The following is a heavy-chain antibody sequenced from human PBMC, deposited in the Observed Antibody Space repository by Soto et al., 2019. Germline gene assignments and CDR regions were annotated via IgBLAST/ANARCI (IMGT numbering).Heavy chain of an antibody. D-gene: IGHD6-19*01. CDR3: AAHYSSGWYYFDY. CDR1: GYSIGSGYY. CDR2: IYHSGST. J-gene: IGHJ4*02. Sequence: SETLSLTCAVSGYSIGSGYYWGWIRQPPGKGLEWIGSIYHSGSTYYNPSLKSRVTISVDTSKNQFSLKLSSVTAADTAVYYCAAHYSSGWYYFDYWGQGTLVTVSS. V-gene: IGHV4-38-2*01.